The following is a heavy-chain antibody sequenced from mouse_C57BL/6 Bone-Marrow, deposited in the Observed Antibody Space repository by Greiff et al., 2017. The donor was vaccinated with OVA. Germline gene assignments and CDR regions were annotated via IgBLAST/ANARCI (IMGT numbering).Heavy chain of an antibody. Sequence: QVQLQQPGAGLVRPGASVKLSCKASGYTFTAYGMTWVKRRPGRGLGWIGGIDPNSGGTKYNEKCKSKATLTVDKPSSTAYMQLSSLTSEDSAVYYCARGLSLLWLRLYAMDYWGQGTSVTVSS. CDR3: ARGLSLLWLRLYAMDY. CDR2: IDPNSGGT. V-gene: IGHV1-72*01. CDR1: GYTFTAYG. J-gene: IGHJ4*01. D-gene: IGHD2-2*01.